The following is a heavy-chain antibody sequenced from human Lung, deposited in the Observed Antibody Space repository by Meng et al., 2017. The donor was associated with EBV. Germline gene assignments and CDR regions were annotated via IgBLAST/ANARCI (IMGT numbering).Heavy chain of an antibody. V-gene: IGHV1-3*01. Sequence: VQRVQSGAEVKKPGASVKVSCKASGYSFTTYAMHWVRQAPGQRLEWMGWINAGNGNTKYSEKFQSRVTITRDTAASTAYMELSSLRSEDTAVYYCARTGCSSSSCYDYWSQGTLVTVSS. J-gene: IGHJ4*02. CDR3: ARTGCSSSSCYDY. CDR1: GYSFTTYA. D-gene: IGHD2-2*01. CDR2: INAGNGNT.